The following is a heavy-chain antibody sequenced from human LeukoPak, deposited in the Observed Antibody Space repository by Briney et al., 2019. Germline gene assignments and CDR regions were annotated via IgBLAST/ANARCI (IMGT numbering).Heavy chain of an antibody. CDR2: IIPIFGTA. CDR3: ARDVSTIRGVFDY. J-gene: IGHJ4*02. CDR1: GGTFSSYA. D-gene: IGHD2/OR15-2a*01. Sequence: GASVKASCKASGGTFSSYAISWVRQAPGQGLEWMGGIIPIFGTANYAQKLQGRVTMTTDTSTSTAYMELRSLRSDDTAVYYCARDVSTIRGVFDYWGQGTLVTVSS. V-gene: IGHV1-69*05.